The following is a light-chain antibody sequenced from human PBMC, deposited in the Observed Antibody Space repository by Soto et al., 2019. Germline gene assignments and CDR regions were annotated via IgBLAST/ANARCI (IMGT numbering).Light chain of an antibody. CDR3: CSYAGSITFT. CDR1: SSDVGNYNL. CDR2: ATR. V-gene: IGLV2-23*02. Sequence: QSALTQPASVSGSPGQSITISCTGTSSDVGNYNLVSWYQQHPGKAPKLIIYATRKRPSGVSNRYSGSKSGNTASLTISGLQAEDEATYHCCSYAGSITFTFGGVTKLTVL. J-gene: IGLJ2*01.